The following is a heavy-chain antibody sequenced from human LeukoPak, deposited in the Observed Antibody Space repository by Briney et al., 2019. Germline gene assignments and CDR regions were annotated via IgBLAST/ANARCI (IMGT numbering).Heavy chain of an antibody. Sequence: SETLSLTCTVSGGSISSYYWSWIRQPPGKGLEWIGYIYTSGSTNYNPSLKSRVTISVDTSKNQFSLKLSSVTAADTAVYYCARASKFTMMDLDIWGQGTMVTVSS. CDR3: ARASKFTMMDLDI. V-gene: IGHV4-4*09. CDR1: GGSISSYY. D-gene: IGHD3-22*01. CDR2: IYTSGST. J-gene: IGHJ3*02.